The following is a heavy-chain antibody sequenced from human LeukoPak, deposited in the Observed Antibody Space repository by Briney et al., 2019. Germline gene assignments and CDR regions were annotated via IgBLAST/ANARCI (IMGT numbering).Heavy chain of an antibody. J-gene: IGHJ4*02. D-gene: IGHD6-19*01. V-gene: IGHV4-59*08. CDR3: AKGQKYSSGWYQS. CDR1: GGSISSYY. Sequence: PSETLSLTCTVSGGSISSYYWSWIRQPPGKGLEWIGYIYYSGSTNYNPSLKSRVTISVDTSKNQFSLELSSVTAADTAVYYCAKGQKYSSGWYQSWGQGTLVTVSS. CDR2: IYYSGST.